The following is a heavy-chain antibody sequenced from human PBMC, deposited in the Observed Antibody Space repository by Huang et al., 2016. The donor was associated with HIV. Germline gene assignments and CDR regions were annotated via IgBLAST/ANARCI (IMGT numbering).Heavy chain of an antibody. CDR2: INGGNGHT. CDR3: TRGADRSILTGKFDL. V-gene: IGHV1-3*01. CDR1: GYTFTSYM. D-gene: IGHD3-9*01. Sequence: QVHFVQSGAEVQKPGASVKVSCRASGYTFTSYMIHWVRQAPGQSPEWMGWINGGNGHTKYSQKFDARVTFTRDTSANTAYLELSSLRSEDTAVYYCTRGADRSILTGKFDLWGQGTLVLVSS. J-gene: IGHJ4*02.